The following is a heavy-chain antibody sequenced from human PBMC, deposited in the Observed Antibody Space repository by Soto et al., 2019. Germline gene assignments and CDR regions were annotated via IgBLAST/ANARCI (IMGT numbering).Heavy chain of an antibody. CDR3: ARKGFGPLHGLVDV. D-gene: IGHD3-10*01. Sequence: QVQLQESCPGLVKPSETLSLSCTVSGGSISSYYWSWFRQSPGKRMEWIGYVHHSWGSSYNPSLQSRVAISLDTSKSQFSLKVTSVTATDTAVYYCARKGFGPLHGLVDVWGQGTTVTVSS. CDR2: VHHSWGS. J-gene: IGHJ6*02. CDR1: GGSISSYY. V-gene: IGHV4-59*08.